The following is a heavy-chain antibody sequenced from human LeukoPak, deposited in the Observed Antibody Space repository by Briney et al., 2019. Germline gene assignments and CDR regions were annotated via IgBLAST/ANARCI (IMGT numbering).Heavy chain of an antibody. CDR1: GFTLSSYD. D-gene: IGHD6-13*01. J-gene: IGHJ4*02. CDR3: AKDLGDQRSSWYYYNENKVRSFDY. Sequence: PGRSLRLSCAASGFTLSSYDIHWVRQAPGKGLEWVAVISYDGSNKYYADSVKGRFTISRDNSKNTLFLQMNSLRAEDTAVYYCAKDLGDQRSSWYYYNENKVRSFDYWGQGTLVTVSS. V-gene: IGHV3-30*18. CDR2: ISYDGSNK.